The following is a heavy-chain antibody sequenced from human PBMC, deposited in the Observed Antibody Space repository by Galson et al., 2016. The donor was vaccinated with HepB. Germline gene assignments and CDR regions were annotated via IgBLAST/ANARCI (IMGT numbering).Heavy chain of an antibody. V-gene: IGHV3-15*07. CDR3: ATMGYSGSYYDFAY. D-gene: IGHD1-26*01. CDR1: GFIFINAW. Sequence: SLRLSCAASGFIFINAWMNWVRQAPGKGLEWVGRIKTNTEDGTIDYAAPVKGRFTISRDDSKNTLFLQMNSLKTEDTAVYYCATMGYSGSYYDFAYWGQGILVTVSS. J-gene: IGHJ4*02. CDR2: IKTNTEDGTI.